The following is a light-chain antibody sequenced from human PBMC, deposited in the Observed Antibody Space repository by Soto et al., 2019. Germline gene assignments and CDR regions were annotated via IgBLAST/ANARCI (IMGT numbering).Light chain of an antibody. CDR2: WAS. J-gene: IGKJ1*01. Sequence: DIAMTQSPDSLAVSLGERATINCKSSQSVLYSSNNKNYLAWYQQKPGQPPKLLIYWASTRESGVPDRFSGSGSGTDFTLTISSLQTEDVAVYYCQQYYSTWTFGPGTKVEIK. CDR3: QQYYSTWT. V-gene: IGKV4-1*01. CDR1: QSVLYSSNNKNY.